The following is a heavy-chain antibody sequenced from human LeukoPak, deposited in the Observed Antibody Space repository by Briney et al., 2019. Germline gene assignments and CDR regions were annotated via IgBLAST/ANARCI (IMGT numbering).Heavy chain of an antibody. V-gene: IGHV3-49*04. CDR1: GFTFSNAW. J-gene: IGHJ6*03. CDR3: TRARSWVRDPYYYYMDV. D-gene: IGHD3-10*01. Sequence: PGGSLRLSCAASGFTFSNAWMSWVRQAPGKGLEWVGFIRSKAYGGTTEYAASVKGRFTISRDDSKSIAYLQMNSLKTEDTAVYYCTRARSWVRDPYYYYMDVWGKGTTVTISS. CDR2: IRSKAYGGTT.